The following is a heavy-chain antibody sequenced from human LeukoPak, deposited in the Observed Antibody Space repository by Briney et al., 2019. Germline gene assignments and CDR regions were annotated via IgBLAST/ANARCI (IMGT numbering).Heavy chain of an antibody. D-gene: IGHD3-16*02. V-gene: IGHV3-21*01. CDR2: ISRRSRHV. Sequence: GGSLRLSCAASGFTFSDYSMNWVRQAPGKGLEWVSSISRRSRHVYYAGSMKGRFTISRDNAKNSLYLQMNSLRAEDTAVYYCAREADDYVWGSYRPPFDYWGQGTLVTVSS. J-gene: IGHJ4*02. CDR3: AREADDYVWGSYRPPFDY. CDR1: GFTFSDYS.